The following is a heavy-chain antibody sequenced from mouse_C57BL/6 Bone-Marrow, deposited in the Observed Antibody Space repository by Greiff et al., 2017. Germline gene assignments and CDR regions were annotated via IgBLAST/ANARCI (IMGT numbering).Heavy chain of an antibody. CDR2: IRSKSNNYAT. CDR1: GFSFNTYA. V-gene: IGHV10-1*01. CDR3: VRLDLVY. Sequence: EVKLVESGGGLVQPKGSLKLSCAASGFSFNTYAMNWVRQAPGKGLEWVARIRSKSNNYATYYAVSVQDRFTISRDDSESMLYLQMNNLKTEDTSMYYWVRLDLVYWGQGTPLTVSS. J-gene: IGHJ2*01.